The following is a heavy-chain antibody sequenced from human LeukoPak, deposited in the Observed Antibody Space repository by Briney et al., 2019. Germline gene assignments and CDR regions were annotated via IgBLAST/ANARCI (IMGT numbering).Heavy chain of an antibody. J-gene: IGHJ4*02. CDR2: LSGSGGGT. D-gene: IGHD3-10*01. CDR1: GFTFSNYG. Sequence: GGSLRLSCAASGFTFSNYGMSWVRHAPGKGQERVAGLSGSGGGTNYADSVKGRFTISRDNAKNTLYQQMNSLRAEDTAVYFCAKRGVVIRVILVGFHKEAYYFDSWGQGALVTVSS. V-gene: IGHV3-23*01. CDR3: AKRGVVIRVILVGFHKEAYYFDS.